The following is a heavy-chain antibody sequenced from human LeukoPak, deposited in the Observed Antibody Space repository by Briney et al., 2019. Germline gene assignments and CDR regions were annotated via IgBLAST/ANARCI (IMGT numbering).Heavy chain of an antibody. Sequence: ASVKVSCKASVYTFTNFYIHWVRQAPGQGLEWMGWMNPNSGDTSYAREFQDRVTITRDTSLSTAYMELSRLRSDDTAVYFCARRPINCIITNCYVDYWGQGTLVTVSS. CDR2: MNPNSGDT. D-gene: IGHD2-2*01. CDR3: ARRPINCIITNCYVDY. J-gene: IGHJ4*02. CDR1: VYTFTNFY. V-gene: IGHV1-2*02.